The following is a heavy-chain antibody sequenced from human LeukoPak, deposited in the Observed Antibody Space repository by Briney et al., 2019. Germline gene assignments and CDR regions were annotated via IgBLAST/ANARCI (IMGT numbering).Heavy chain of an antibody. V-gene: IGHV1-18*01. CDR2: ISAYNGNT. D-gene: IGHD6-13*01. CDR1: GYTFTSYG. J-gene: IGHJ4*02. CDR3: ARLGIAAAAHYFDY. Sequence: ATVKVSCKASGYTFTSYGISWVRQAPGQGLEWMGWISAYNGNTNYAQKLQGRVTMTTDTSTSTAYMELRSLRSDDTAVYYCARLGIAAAAHYFDYWGQGTLVTVSS.